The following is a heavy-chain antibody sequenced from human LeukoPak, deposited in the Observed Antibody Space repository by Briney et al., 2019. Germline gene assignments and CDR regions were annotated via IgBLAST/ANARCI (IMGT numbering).Heavy chain of an antibody. J-gene: IGHJ1*01. Sequence: GGSLRLSCAASGFTFSIYWMSWVRQAPGKGLEWVANIKQDGSEKYYVDSVRGRFTISRDNAKNSLYLQMNSLRAEDTAVYYCARGGKIPLAGTRSPQYFQHWGQGTLVTVSS. CDR1: GFTFSIYW. CDR2: IKQDGSEK. V-gene: IGHV3-7*04. D-gene: IGHD6-19*01. CDR3: ARGGKIPLAGTRSPQYFQH.